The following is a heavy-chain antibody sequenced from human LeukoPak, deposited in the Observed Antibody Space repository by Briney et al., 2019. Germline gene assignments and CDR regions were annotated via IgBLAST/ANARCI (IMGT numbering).Heavy chain of an antibody. V-gene: IGHV3-11*04. Sequence: GGSLRLSCAASGFTFSDYNMRWIRQAPGKGLEWVSSISRSGSTKYYADSVKGRFTISRDNAKNSLYLQMNSLRAEDTAVYYCARHSGSYVIFDYWGQGTLVTVSS. CDR3: ARHSGSYVIFDY. J-gene: IGHJ4*02. CDR2: ISRSGSTK. CDR1: GFTFSDYN. D-gene: IGHD1-26*01.